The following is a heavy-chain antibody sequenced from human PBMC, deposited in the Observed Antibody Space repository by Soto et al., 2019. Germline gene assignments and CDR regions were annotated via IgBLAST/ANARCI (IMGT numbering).Heavy chain of an antibody. V-gene: IGHV3-7*03. CDR1: GFTFSSYW. D-gene: IGHD2-2*01. CDR2: IKQDGSEK. CDR3: AREPASGGIVNCSSTSCDTRYYYYGMDV. J-gene: IGHJ6*02. Sequence: PGGSLRLSCAASGFTFSSYWMSWVRQAPGKGLEWVANIKQDGSEKYYVDSVKGRFTISRDNAKNSLYLQMNSLRAEDTAVYYCAREPASGGIVNCSSTSCDTRYYYYGMDVWGQGTTVTVSS.